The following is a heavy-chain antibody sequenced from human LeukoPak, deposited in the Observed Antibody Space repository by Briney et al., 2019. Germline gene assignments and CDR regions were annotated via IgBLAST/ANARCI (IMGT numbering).Heavy chain of an antibody. CDR2: IFYSGAA. V-gene: IGHV4-39*01. J-gene: IGHJ5*02. D-gene: IGHD1/OR15-1a*01. CDR1: GGSISGYH. Sequence: SETLSLTCNVSGGSISGYHWGWVRQPPGKGLEWIGSIFYSGAAHCNPSLKSRVTISVDTSNNQFSLMLSSVTAADTAVYYCARRIANRNWFDPWGQGTLVTVSS. CDR3: ARRIANRNWFDP.